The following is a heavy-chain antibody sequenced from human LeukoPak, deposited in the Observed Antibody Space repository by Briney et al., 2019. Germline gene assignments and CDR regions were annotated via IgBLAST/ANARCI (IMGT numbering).Heavy chain of an antibody. CDR3: ARVHFYYYYMDV. V-gene: IGHV4-38-2*02. Sequence: PSETLSLTCTVSDYSISSVYYWGWIRQPPGKGLEWIGNIYHTGSTYYNPSLRSRVTISGDTSKNQFSLNLTSVTAADTALYYCARVHFYYYYMDVWGKGTTVTVSS. J-gene: IGHJ6*03. CDR1: DYSISSVYY. D-gene: IGHD3-10*01. CDR2: IYHTGST.